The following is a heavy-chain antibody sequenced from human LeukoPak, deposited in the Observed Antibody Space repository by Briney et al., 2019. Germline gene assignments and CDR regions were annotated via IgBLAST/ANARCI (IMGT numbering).Heavy chain of an antibody. J-gene: IGHJ5*02. Sequence: QPGGSLRLSCAASGFTFSSYWMSWVRQAPGKGLEWVANIKQDGSERYYVDSVKGRFTISRDNAKNSLYLQMNSLRAEDTAVYYCASSSSWARFDPWGQGTLVTVSS. D-gene: IGHD6-13*01. CDR1: GFTFSSYW. CDR3: ASSSSWARFDP. V-gene: IGHV3-7*03. CDR2: IKQDGSER.